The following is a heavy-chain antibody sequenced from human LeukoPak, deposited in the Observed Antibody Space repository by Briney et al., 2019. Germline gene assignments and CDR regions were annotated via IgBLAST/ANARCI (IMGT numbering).Heavy chain of an antibody. D-gene: IGHD2-21*01. V-gene: IGHV3-11*06. CDR3: ARSSSSGGGDSFDI. J-gene: IGHJ3*02. CDR1: GFXFSDYY. Sequence: GGSLRLSCGASGFXFSDYYISWICQAPGKGLEWVSYISGSSYYTKYADSVKGRFTISRDNAKNSLYLQMNSLRAEDTAVYYCARSSSSGGGDSFDIWGQGTMVTVSS. CDR2: ISGSSYYT.